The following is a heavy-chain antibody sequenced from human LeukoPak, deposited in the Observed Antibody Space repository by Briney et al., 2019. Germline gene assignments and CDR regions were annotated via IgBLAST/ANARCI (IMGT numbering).Heavy chain of an antibody. Sequence: GGSLRLSCAASGFTFSSYAMSWVRQAPGKGLEWVANIKQDGGQIYYLESVKGRFTVSRDNAKNSLYLQMNSLRAEDTAVYYCARLGARQMLEYWGQGTLVTVSS. J-gene: IGHJ4*02. V-gene: IGHV3-7*01. CDR2: IKQDGGQI. D-gene: IGHD4-17*01. CDR3: ARLGARQMLEY. CDR1: GFTFSSYA.